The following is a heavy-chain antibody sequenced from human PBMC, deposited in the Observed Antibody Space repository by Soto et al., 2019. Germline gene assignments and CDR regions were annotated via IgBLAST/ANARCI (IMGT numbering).Heavy chain of an antibody. CDR3: ARGYDSYGSHSGDAFDI. Sequence: PSETLSLTCSVPNGSISGFYWTWIRQPPGKVLEWIGYIHSSGSTDYNPSLKSRATMSVDTSKNQFSLKLSSVTAADTAVYYCARGYDSYGSHSGDAFDIRGQGTMVTVS. CDR2: IHSSGST. V-gene: IGHV4-59*12. CDR1: NGSISGFY. D-gene: IGHD5-18*01. J-gene: IGHJ3*02.